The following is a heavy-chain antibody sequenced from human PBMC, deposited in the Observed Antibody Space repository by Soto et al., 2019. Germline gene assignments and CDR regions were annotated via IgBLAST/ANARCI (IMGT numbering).Heavy chain of an antibody. V-gene: IGHV4-39*01. D-gene: IGHD6-19*01. Sequence: PSETLSLTCTVSGGSINISTSYSGWVRQPPGKGLEWIASLYYTGTTYYNPSLMSRVTISGDTSKNQFSLRVNSVTAADTAVYYCARAPTSSGWTFDYWGQGTLVTVSS. CDR1: GGSINISTSY. CDR2: LYYTGTT. CDR3: ARAPTSSGWTFDY. J-gene: IGHJ4*02.